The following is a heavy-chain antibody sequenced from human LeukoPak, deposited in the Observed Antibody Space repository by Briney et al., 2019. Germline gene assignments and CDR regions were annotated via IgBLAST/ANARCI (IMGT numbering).Heavy chain of an antibody. D-gene: IGHD3-10*01. V-gene: IGHV1-58*02. Sequence: SVKVSCKASGFTCTSSAMQWVRQARGQRLEWIGWIVVGSGSTNYAQKFQERVTITRDMSTSTAYMELRSLRSEATAVYYCAADSRITMVRGVSRDYYYYYGMDVWGQGTTVTVSS. CDR2: IVVGSGST. J-gene: IGHJ6*02. CDR3: AADSRITMVRGVSRDYYYYYGMDV. CDR1: GFTCTSSA.